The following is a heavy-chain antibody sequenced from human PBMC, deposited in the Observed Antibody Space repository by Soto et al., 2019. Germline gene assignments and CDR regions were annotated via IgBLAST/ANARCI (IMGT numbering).Heavy chain of an antibody. CDR2: IYPDDSDT. D-gene: IGHD3-22*01. V-gene: IGHV5-51*01. J-gene: IGHJ4*02. CDR1: GYSFNTYW. CDR3: ARPGYYDSSGFFNFDH. Sequence: GESLKISCKASGYSFNTYWIGWVCQLPGKGLEWMGIIYPDDSDTRYSPSFQGQVTISADKSFTTVYLQWNSLKASDTAIFYCARPGYYDSSGFFNFDHWGQGTLVTVSS.